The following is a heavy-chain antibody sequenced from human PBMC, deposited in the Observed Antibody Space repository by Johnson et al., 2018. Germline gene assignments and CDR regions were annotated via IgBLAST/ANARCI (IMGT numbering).Heavy chain of an antibody. V-gene: IGHV3-30*18. Sequence: QVQLVQSGGGVVQPGRSLRLSCAASGFTFSSYGMHWVRQAPGKGLEWVAVISYDGSNKYYADSVKGRFTISRDNSKNTLYLKMNSLRAEDTAVYYCAKNLMTWIKRWGYYYYTGMDVWGQGTTVTVSS. CDR1: GFTFSSYG. CDR3: AKNLMTWIKRWGYYYYTGMDV. J-gene: IGHJ6*02. CDR2: ISYDGSNK. D-gene: IGHD5-18*01.